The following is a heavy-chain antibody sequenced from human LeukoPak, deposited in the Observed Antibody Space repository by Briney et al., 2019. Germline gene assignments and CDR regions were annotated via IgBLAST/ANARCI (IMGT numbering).Heavy chain of an antibody. CDR1: GGSISSYY. J-gene: IGHJ5*02. D-gene: IGHD3-3*01. CDR3: ARVVGYDFWSGAWFDP. V-gene: IGHV4-59*01. CDR2: IYYSGST. Sequence: PSETLSLTCTVSGGSISSYYWSWIRQPPGKGLEWIGYIYYSGSTNYSPSLKSRVTISVDTSKNQCSLKLSSVTAADTAVYYCARVVGYDFWSGAWFDPWGQGTLVTVSS.